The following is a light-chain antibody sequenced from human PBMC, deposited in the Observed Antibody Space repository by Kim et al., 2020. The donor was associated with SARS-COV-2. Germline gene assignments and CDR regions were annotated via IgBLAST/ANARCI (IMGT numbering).Light chain of an antibody. CDR3: QQYNSYWT. J-gene: IGKJ1*01. CDR1: QSSSSW. V-gene: IGKV1-5*03. Sequence: ASVGDTATITCRASQSSSSWVAWYQQKPEKAPKLLIYTASSLESGPPSRFSGGGSGTEFTLTISSLQPDYLANYYCQQYNSYWTFGQGTKVDIK. CDR2: TAS.